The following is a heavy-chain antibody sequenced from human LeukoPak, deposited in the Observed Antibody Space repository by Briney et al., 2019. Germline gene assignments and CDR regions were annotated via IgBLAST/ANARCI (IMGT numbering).Heavy chain of an antibody. Sequence: GGSLRLSCAASGFTFSSYGMHWVRRAPGKGLEWVAVISYDGSNKYYADSVKGRFTISRDNSKNTLYLQMNSLRAEDTAVYYCAKVGDYGDYALDYWGQGTLVTVSS. D-gene: IGHD4-17*01. J-gene: IGHJ4*02. CDR3: AKVGDYGDYALDY. CDR2: ISYDGSNK. V-gene: IGHV3-30*18. CDR1: GFTFSSYG.